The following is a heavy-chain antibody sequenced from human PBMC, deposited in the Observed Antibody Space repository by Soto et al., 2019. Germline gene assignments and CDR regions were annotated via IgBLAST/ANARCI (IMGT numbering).Heavy chain of an antibody. CDR2: IFYSGST. Sequence: QVQLQESGPGLVKPSQTLSLTCSVSGGSINSGGYYWTWIRQHPGKGLEWIGNIFYSGSTSYNPSLKSPLTISIDTSKTHFSLKLSSVTAADTAVYYCARNSISKKIDYWGQGTLVTVSS. CDR1: GGSINSGGYY. J-gene: IGHJ4*02. D-gene: IGHD3-22*01. V-gene: IGHV4-31*01. CDR3: ARNSISKKIDY.